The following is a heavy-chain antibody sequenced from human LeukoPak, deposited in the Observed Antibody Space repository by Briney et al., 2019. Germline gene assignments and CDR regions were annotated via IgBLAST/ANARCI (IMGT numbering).Heavy chain of an antibody. CDR1: GFTISSYA. CDR3: AKTSQGHPPYYCSMDV. J-gene: IGHJ6*02. V-gene: IGHV3-23*01. CDR2: IGGSGTST. Sequence: GASLRLSCAASGFTISSYAMIWVRQAPGKGLEWVSAIGGSGTSTFYADSVKGRFTISRDNSKNTLYLQMNSLRAEDTAVYYCAKTSQGHPPYYCSMDVWGQGTTVTVSS.